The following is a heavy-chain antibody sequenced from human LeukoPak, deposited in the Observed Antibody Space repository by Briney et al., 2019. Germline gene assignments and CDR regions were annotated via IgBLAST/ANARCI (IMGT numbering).Heavy chain of an antibody. D-gene: IGHD1-1*01. CDR3: ARGGSTGTNLNWVDP. CDR2: IYYSGST. Sequence: SETLSPTCAVSGGSILSTNWWSWVRQPPGKGLEWIGYIYYSGSTNYNPSLKSRVTISVDTSKNQFSLKLSSVTAADTAVYYCARGGSTGTNLNWVDPWGQGTLVTVSS. J-gene: IGHJ5*02. CDR1: GGSILSTNW. V-gene: IGHV4-4*02.